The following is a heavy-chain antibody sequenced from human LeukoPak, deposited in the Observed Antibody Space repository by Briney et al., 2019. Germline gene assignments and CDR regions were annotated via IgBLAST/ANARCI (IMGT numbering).Heavy chain of an antibody. J-gene: IGHJ4*02. CDR2: ISSDGTST. CDR1: GFTFSSYW. CDR3: ARVHYGDSVDY. V-gene: IGHV3-74*01. D-gene: IGHD4-17*01. Sequence: GGSLRLSCAPSGFTFSSYWMHWVRQAPGKGLVGVSRISSDGTSTSYADSVKGRFTISRDNAKNTLYLQMNSLRAEDTAVYYCARVHYGDSVDYWGQGTLVTVSS.